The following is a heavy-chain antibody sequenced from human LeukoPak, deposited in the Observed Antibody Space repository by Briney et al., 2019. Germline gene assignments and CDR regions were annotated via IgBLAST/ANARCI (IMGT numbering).Heavy chain of an antibody. CDR2: INSDGSST. V-gene: IGHV3-74*01. CDR1: GFTFSSYW. D-gene: IGHD2-2*01. Sequence: GGSLRLSCAASGFTFSSYWMHWVRQAPGKGQVWVSRINSDGSSTSYADSVKGRFTISRDNAKNTLYLQMNSLRAEDTAVYYCARVRKGYCSSTSCTLFDYWGQGTLVTVSS. J-gene: IGHJ4*02. CDR3: ARVRKGYCSSTSCTLFDY.